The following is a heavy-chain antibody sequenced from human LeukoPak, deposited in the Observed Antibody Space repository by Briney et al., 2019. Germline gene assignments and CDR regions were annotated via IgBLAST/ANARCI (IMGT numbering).Heavy chain of an antibody. V-gene: IGHV3-30*14. J-gene: IGHJ6*02. CDR2: ISYDGSNK. Sequence: PGRSLRLSCAASGFTFSIYAMHWVRQAPGKGLEWVAVISYDGSNKNYADSVKGRFTISRDNSKNTLYLQMNSLRAEDTAVYYCAREARYFDWLLSNGMDVWGQGTTVTVSS. CDR1: GFTFSIYA. CDR3: AREARYFDWLLSNGMDV. D-gene: IGHD3-9*01.